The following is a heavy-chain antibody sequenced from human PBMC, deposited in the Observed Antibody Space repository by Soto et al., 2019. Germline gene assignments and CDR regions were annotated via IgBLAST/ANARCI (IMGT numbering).Heavy chain of an antibody. CDR3: ARSIAAAGRSQTFFDS. CDR2: IYYSGST. V-gene: IGHV4-39*01. Sequence: QLQLQESGPGLVKPSETLSLTCTVSGGSISSSSYYWGWIRQPPGKGLEWIGSIYYSGSTYYNPSLKSRVTIAVDTSKNQFSLKLSSVTAADTAVYYCARSIAAAGRSQTFFDSWGQGTLVTVSS. CDR1: GGSISSSSYY. J-gene: IGHJ4*02. D-gene: IGHD6-13*01.